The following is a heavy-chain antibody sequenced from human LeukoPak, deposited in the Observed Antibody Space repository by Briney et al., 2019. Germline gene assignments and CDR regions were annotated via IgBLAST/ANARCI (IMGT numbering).Heavy chain of an antibody. CDR1: GGSVSSGSYY. D-gene: IGHD4-23*01. Sequence: SETLSLTCTVSGGSVSSGSYYWSWIRQPPGKGLEWIGYIYYSGSTYYNPSLKSRVTISVDTSKNQFSLKLSSVTAADTAVYYCAREVSRWPYYFDYWGQGTLVTVSS. CDR2: IYYSGST. V-gene: IGHV4-30-4*01. J-gene: IGHJ4*02. CDR3: AREVSRWPYYFDY.